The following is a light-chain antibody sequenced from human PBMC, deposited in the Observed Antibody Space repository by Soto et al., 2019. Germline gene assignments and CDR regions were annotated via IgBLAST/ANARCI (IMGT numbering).Light chain of an antibody. CDR1: SSDVGGYNY. Sequence: HSVLTQPASGSGSPGHGITISCTGTSSDVGGYNYVSWYQQHPGKAPKLMIYDVSNRPSGVSNRFSGSKSGNTASLTISGLQAEDEADYYCSSYTSSSTLGVFGTGTKVTVL. CDR2: DVS. V-gene: IGLV2-14*01. J-gene: IGLJ1*01. CDR3: SSYTSSSTLGV.